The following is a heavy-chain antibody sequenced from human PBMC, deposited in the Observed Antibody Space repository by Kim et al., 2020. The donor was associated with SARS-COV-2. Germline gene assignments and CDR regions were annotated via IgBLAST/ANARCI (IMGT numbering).Heavy chain of an antibody. Sequence: SVKVSCKASGGTFSSYAISWVRQAPGQGLEWMGGIIPIFGTANYAQKFQGRVTITADESTSTAYMELSSLRSEDTAVYYCARARIRTASKSSGTFDYWGQGTLVTVSS. CDR3: ARARIRTASKSSGTFDY. J-gene: IGHJ4*02. V-gene: IGHV1-69*13. CDR2: IIPIFGTA. D-gene: IGHD3-22*01. CDR1: GGTFSSYA.